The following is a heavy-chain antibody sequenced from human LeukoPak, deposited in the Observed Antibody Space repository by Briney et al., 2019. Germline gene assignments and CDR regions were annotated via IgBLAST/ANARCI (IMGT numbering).Heavy chain of an antibody. CDR1: GGSFSGYY. J-gene: IGHJ4*02. D-gene: IGHD3-3*01. V-gene: IGHV4-34*01. CDR3: ARGSPAGYDFWSGYRNHYFDY. CDR2: INHSGST. Sequence: SETLSLTCAVYGGSFSGYYWSWIRQPPGKGLGWIGEINHSGSTNYNPSLKSRVTISVDTSKNQFSLKLSSVTAADTAVYYCARGSPAGYDFWSGYRNHYFDYWGQGTLVTVSS.